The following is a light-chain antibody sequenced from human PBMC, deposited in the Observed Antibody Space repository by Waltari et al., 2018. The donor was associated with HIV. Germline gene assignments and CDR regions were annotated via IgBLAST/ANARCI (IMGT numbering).Light chain of an antibody. J-gene: IGLJ3*02. Sequence: QSVLTQPPSVSGAPGQRVTISCPGSSPTIGAGSAVHWYQQLPGTAPKLLIYDNNNRPSGVPDRFSGSKSGTSASLAITGLQAEDEADYYCQSYDSGLRVFGGGTKLTVL. CDR2: DNN. CDR3: QSYDSGLRV. V-gene: IGLV1-40*01. CDR1: SPTIGAGSA.